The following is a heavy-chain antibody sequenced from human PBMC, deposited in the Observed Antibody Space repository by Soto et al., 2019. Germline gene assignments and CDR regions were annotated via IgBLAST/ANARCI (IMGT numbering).Heavy chain of an antibody. CDR3: ARSRVVPTTMGWFDP. CDR1: GYTFTNYA. CDR2: INAGNGNT. J-gene: IGHJ5*02. D-gene: IGHD2-2*01. V-gene: IGHV1-3*01. Sequence: QVQLVQSGAEVKKPGASVKVSCKASGYTFTNYAMHWVRQAPGQRLEWMGWINAGNGNTKYSQKFQGRVTITRDTSASTAYMELSSLRSEDTAVYYCARSRVVPTTMGWFDPWGQGNLVTVAS.